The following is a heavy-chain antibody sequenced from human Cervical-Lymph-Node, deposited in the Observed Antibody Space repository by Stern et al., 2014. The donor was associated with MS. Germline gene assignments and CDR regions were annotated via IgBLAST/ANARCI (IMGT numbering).Heavy chain of an antibody. CDR1: GDSISESIYY. D-gene: IGHD6-19*01. CDR3: ARHPLSLEAGNIAPFDY. CDR2: IYSGESP. Sequence: QLQESGPGLVKPSETLSLTCAVSGDSISESIYYWGWIRQSPGKGLEWIGSIYSGESPYSGPPLKIGVPIPVDTSPTHFSLDVGSVTAADTALYFCARHPLSLEAGNIAPFDYWGPGTLVTVSS. J-gene: IGHJ4*02. V-gene: IGHV4-39*01.